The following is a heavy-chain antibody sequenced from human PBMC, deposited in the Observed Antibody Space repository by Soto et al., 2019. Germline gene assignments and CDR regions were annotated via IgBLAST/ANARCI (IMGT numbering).Heavy chain of an antibody. J-gene: IGHJ4*02. Sequence: QVQLQESGPGLVKPSQTLSLTCTVSGGSISSGGYYWSWFRQHPGKGLEWIGYIYYSGSTYYNPSLKSRVTISVDTSKIQFSLKLSSVTAADTAVYYCARGSVLWFGELCDYFDYWGQGTLVTVSS. CDR2: IYYSGST. CDR1: GGSISSGGYY. D-gene: IGHD3-10*01. CDR3: ARGSVLWFGELCDYFDY. V-gene: IGHV4-31*03.